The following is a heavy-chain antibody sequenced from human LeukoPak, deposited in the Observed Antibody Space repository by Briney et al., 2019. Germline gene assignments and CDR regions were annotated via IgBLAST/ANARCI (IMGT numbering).Heavy chain of an antibody. V-gene: IGHV3-23*01. CDR1: GFTFSSYA. J-gene: IGHJ6*02. CDR3: ASSYYDSSGYYHSWNYYYYYGMDV. Sequence: GGSLILSCAASGFTFSSYAMTWVRQAPGKGLEWVSAISGSGGSTYYADSVKGRFTISRDNSKNTLYLQMNSLRAEDTAVYYCASSYYDSSGYYHSWNYYYYYGMDVWGQGTTVTVSS. CDR2: ISGSGGST. D-gene: IGHD3-22*01.